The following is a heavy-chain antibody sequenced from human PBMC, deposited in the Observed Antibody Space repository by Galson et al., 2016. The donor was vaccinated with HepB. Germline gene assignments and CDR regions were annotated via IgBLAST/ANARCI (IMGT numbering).Heavy chain of an antibody. Sequence: CAISGDSVSNNSAAWNWIRQSPSRGLEWLGRTFYRSKWYYEYGASVKGRITINADTSKNQFSLQLNSVTPEDTASYYCARAASGRGDGFDPWGRETLVTVSS. CDR1: GDSVSNNSAA. J-gene: IGHJ5*02. D-gene: IGHD2-15*01. V-gene: IGHV6-1*01. CDR3: ARAASGRGDGFDP. CDR2: TFYRSKWYY.